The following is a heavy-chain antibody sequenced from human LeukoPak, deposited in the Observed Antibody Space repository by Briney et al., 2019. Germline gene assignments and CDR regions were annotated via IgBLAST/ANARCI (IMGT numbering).Heavy chain of an antibody. CDR3: AKAGFWYYDILTGYYDY. CDR2: IYSGGST. J-gene: IGHJ4*02. CDR1: GFTVSSNY. D-gene: IGHD3-9*01. V-gene: IGHV3-53*01. Sequence: PGGSLRLSCAASGFTVSSNYMSWVRQAPGKGLEWVSVIYSGGSTYYADSVKGRFTISRDNSKNTLYLQMNSLRAEDTAVYYCAKAGFWYYDILTGYYDYWGQGTLVTVSS.